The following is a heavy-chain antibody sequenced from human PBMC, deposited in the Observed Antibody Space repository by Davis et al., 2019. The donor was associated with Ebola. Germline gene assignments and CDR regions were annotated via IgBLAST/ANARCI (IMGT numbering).Heavy chain of an antibody. CDR3: ARGWLRGYLDY. CDR2: TYYNSKWYK. CDR1: GDNVSVYTYG. V-gene: IGHV6-1*01. Sequence: HSQTLSLTCAISGDNVSVYTYGWNCIRQPPSPLLPCLGRTYYNSKWYKDYAVSVKSRITINPDTSKNQFSLHLNSVTPEDTDVYYCARGWLRGYLDYWGQGTLVTVSS. D-gene: IGHD3-3*01. J-gene: IGHJ4*02.